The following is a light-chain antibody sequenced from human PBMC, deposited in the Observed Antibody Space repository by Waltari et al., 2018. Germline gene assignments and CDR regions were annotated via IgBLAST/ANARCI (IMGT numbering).Light chain of an antibody. Sequence: EIVLTQSPATLSLSPGERATLSCRASQSVSSFLAWFQQKPGQAPRLLIFDASKRATDIPARFSATGSWTDFTLTISSLEPEDFAVYYCQQRSNWPSLSFGGGTKVEIK. CDR2: DAS. CDR1: QSVSSF. J-gene: IGKJ4*01. CDR3: QQRSNWPSLS. V-gene: IGKV3-11*01.